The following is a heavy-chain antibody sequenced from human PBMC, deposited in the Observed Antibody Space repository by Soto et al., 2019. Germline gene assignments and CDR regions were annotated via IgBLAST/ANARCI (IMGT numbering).Heavy chain of an antibody. J-gene: IGHJ6*02. CDR3: VYGSASHHQTADV. CDR2: IYWDDDK. D-gene: IGHD1-1*01. CDR1: GFSVTSSGVA. Sequence: QITLKESGPTQVKTTQTLTLTCTVSGFSVTSSGVAVAWIRQPPGEALEWVALIYWDDDKRYSPSLKNILTITRDTSKTQVVLTMTNMEPMETATYYCVYGSASHHQTADVWGQGTTVTVSS. V-gene: IGHV2-5*02.